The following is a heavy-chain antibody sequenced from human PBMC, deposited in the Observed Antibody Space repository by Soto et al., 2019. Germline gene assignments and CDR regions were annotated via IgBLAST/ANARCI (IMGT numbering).Heavy chain of an antibody. Sequence: SETLSLTCTVSGGSIRSDYWSWIRQPPGKGLEWIGFIYHTVTTYYNPSLKSRVTIAVDRSKNQFSLKLTSVTAADTAVYYCARGGGSPYHNHEFDFWGQGTLVTVSS. CDR3: ARGGGSPYHNHEFDF. V-gene: IGHV4-59*12. CDR2: IYHTVTT. D-gene: IGHD6-13*01. J-gene: IGHJ4*02. CDR1: GGSIRSDY.